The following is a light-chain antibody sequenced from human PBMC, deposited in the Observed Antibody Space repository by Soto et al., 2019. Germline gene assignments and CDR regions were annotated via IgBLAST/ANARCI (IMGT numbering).Light chain of an antibody. CDR3: QQFNSWLYT. V-gene: IGKV3-15*01. Sequence: EIVMTQSPATLSVSPGERATLSCRASQSVNSYLAWYQQKPGQPPRLLIYTTSSRATGVPARFSGSGSGTEFTLTISSLQSEDFAVYYCQQFNSWLYTFGQGTKLESK. J-gene: IGKJ2*01. CDR2: TTS. CDR1: QSVNSY.